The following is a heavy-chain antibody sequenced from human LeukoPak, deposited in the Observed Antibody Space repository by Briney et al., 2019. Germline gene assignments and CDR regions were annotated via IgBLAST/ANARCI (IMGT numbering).Heavy chain of an antibody. CDR3: VRGKKPGWDMSYFDY. V-gene: IGHV3-21*06. CDR2: ISTSSGYI. CDR1: RFNFNSFV. D-gene: IGHD1-14*01. J-gene: IGHJ4*02. Sequence: PGGSLRLSCAASRFNFNSFVMGWVRQPPGKGLEWVSSISTSSGYIFYADSLKGRVAISRDNAKNSLYLQMNSLRAEDTAVYYCVRGKKPGWDMSYFDYWGQGILVTVSS.